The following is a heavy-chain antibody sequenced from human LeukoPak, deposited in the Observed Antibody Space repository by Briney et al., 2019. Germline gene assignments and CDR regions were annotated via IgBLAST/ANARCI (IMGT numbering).Heavy chain of an antibody. CDR3: ATLSYYDDRGYFDY. J-gene: IGHJ4*02. D-gene: IGHD3-22*01. Sequence: PSETLSLTCPVSGGSISSSNYYWGWIRQPPGKGLEWIGYIYYSGSTNYNPSLKSRVTISVDTSKNQFSLKLSSVTAADTAVYYCATLSYYDDRGYFDYWGQGTLVTFSS. V-gene: IGHV4-61*05. CDR2: IYYSGST. CDR1: GGSISSSNYY.